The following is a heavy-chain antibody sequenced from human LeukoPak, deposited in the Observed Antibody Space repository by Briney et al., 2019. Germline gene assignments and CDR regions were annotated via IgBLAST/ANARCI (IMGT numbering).Heavy chain of an antibody. J-gene: IGHJ4*02. CDR2: INHSGST. CDR1: GGSFSGYY. V-gene: IGHV4-34*01. Sequence: PSETLSLTCAVYGGSFSGYYWSWIRQPPGKGLEWIGEINHSGSTNYNPSLKSRVTISVDTSKNQLSLKLSSATAADTAVYYCAREAYSSGYYYWGQGTLVTVSS. CDR3: AREAYSSGYYY. D-gene: IGHD3-22*01.